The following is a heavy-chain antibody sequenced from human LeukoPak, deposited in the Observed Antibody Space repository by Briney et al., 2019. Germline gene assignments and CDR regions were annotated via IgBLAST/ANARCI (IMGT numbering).Heavy chain of an antibody. CDR1: GFTFSSYW. D-gene: IGHD5-12*01. Sequence: GGSLRLSCTASGFTFSSYWMTWVRQAPGKGLEWVANINQDGSEKNYVDSVKGRFTISRDNDKNSLYLQMNSLRAEDTAVYYCAGEWWLRKWGQGTLVTVSS. V-gene: IGHV3-7*03. J-gene: IGHJ4*02. CDR2: INQDGSEK. CDR3: AGEWWLRK.